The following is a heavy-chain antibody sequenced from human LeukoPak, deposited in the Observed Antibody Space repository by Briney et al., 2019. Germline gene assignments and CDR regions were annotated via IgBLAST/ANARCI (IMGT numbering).Heavy chain of an antibody. CDR1: GFTFDDYA. Sequence: GRSLRLSCAASGFTFDDYAMHWVRQAPGKGLEWVSGISWNSGSIGYADSVKGRFTISRDNAKNSLYLQMNSLRAEDTALYYCAKTAGIVGASAFDYWGQGTLVTVSS. J-gene: IGHJ4*02. CDR3: AKTAGIVGASAFDY. CDR2: ISWNSGSI. D-gene: IGHD1-26*01. V-gene: IGHV3-9*01.